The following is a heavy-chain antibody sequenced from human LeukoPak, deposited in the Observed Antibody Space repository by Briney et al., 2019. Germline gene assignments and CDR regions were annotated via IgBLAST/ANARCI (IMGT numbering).Heavy chain of an antibody. CDR3: ATTLPDYYDSSGYYYY. CDR2: FDPEDGET. D-gene: IGHD3-22*01. J-gene: IGHJ4*02. V-gene: IGHV1-24*01. CDR1: GYTLTELS. Sequence: ASVKVSCKVSGYTLTELSMHWVRQAPGKGLEWMGGFDPEDGETIYAQKFQGRVTMTEDTSTDTAYMELSSLRSEDTAVYYCATTLPDYYDSSGYYYYWGQGTLATVSS.